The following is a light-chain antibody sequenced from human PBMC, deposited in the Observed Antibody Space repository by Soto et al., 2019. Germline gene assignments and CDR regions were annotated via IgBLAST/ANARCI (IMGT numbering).Light chain of an antibody. CDR3: EQYGSSPPRT. CDR2: GAS. J-gene: IGKJ1*01. CDR1: QSVSSSS. V-gene: IGKV3-20*01. Sequence: EIVLTQSPGTVSLSPGERATLSCRASQSVSSSSLAWYQQKPGQAPRLLIYGASSRATGIPDRFSCSGSGTDFTLTISSLEPEDFAVYYCEQYGSSPPRTFGQGTKVEIK.